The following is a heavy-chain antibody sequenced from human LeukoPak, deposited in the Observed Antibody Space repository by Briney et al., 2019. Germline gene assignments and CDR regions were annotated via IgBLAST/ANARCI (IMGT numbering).Heavy chain of an antibody. CDR3: ARVASFASWLDY. Sequence: PSETLSLTCTVSGGSISSSSYYWGWIRQPPGKGLEWIGSIYYSGSTYYNPSLKSRVTISVDTSKNQFSLKLSSVTAADTAVYYCARVASFASWLDYWGQGTLVTVSS. CDR2: IYYSGST. J-gene: IGHJ4*02. CDR1: GGSISSSSYY. D-gene: IGHD3-22*01. V-gene: IGHV4-39*07.